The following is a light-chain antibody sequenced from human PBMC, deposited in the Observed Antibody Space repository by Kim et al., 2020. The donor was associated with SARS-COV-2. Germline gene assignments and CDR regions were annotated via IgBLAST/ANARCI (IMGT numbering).Light chain of an antibody. CDR3: ISYSSNNSVL. V-gene: IGLV2-14*03. Sequence: QSALTQPDSVSGSPGQSITISCTGTSSDVCAYNYVSWYQQHPGKAPKYMIHDVSSWRSAISDRFSGSKSGNTASLIISGLQAEDEAQYHCISYSSNNSVLFGGGTQLTVL. CDR2: DVS. CDR1: SSDVCAYNY. J-gene: IGLJ3*02.